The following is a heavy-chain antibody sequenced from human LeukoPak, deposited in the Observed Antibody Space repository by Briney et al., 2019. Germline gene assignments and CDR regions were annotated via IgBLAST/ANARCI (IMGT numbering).Heavy chain of an antibody. CDR3: ARGGPNSYYYGMDV. D-gene: IGHD2/OR15-2a*01. Sequence: GGSLRLSCAASGFTFSSYSMNWVRQAPGKGLEWVSSISSSSSYIYYADSVKGRFTISRDNAKNSLYLQMNSLRAEDTAVYYCARGGPNSYYYGMDVWGQGTTVTVSS. J-gene: IGHJ6*02. CDR2: ISSSSSYI. CDR1: GFTFSSYS. V-gene: IGHV3-21*01.